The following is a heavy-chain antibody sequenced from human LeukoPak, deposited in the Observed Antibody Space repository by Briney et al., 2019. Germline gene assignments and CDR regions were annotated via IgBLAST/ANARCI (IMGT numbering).Heavy chain of an antibody. J-gene: IGHJ3*02. CDR2: INPSGGST. V-gene: IGHV1-46*01. CDR3: ARVQAPYYYDSSPQAFDI. CDR1: GYTFTSYY. D-gene: IGHD3-22*01. Sequence: GASVKVSCKASGYTFTSYYMHWVRQAPGQGLEWMGIINPSGGSTSYAQKFQGRVTMTRDTSTSTVYMELSSLRSEDTAVYYCARVQAPYYYDSSPQAFDIWGQGTMVTVSS.